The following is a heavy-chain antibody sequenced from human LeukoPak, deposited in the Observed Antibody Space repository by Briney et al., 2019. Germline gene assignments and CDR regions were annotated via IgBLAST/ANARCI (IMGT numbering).Heavy chain of an antibody. CDR3: ARVPYYYDSSGYSAFDI. V-gene: IGHV4-61*02. CDR2: IYTSGST. J-gene: IGHJ3*02. D-gene: IGHD3-22*01. Sequence: SETLSLTCTVSGGSISSGSYYWSWIRQPAGKGLEWIGRIYTSGSTNYNPSLKSRVTISVDTSKNQFSLKLSSVTAADMAVYYCARVPYYYDSSGYSAFDIWGQGTMVTVSS. CDR1: GGSISSGSYY.